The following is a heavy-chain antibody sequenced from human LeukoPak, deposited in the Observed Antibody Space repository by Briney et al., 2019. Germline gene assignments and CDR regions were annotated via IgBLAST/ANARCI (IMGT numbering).Heavy chain of an antibody. CDR2: IIPILGIA. CDR3: ARGERNWFDP. CDR1: GGTFSSYA. D-gene: IGHD1-1*01. J-gene: IGHJ5*02. V-gene: IGHV1-69*04. Sequence: ASVKVSCKASGGTFSSYAISWVRQAPGQGLEWMGRIIPILGIANYAQKFQGRVTITAGKSTSTAYMELSSLRSEDTAVYYCARGERNWFDPWGQGTLVTVSS.